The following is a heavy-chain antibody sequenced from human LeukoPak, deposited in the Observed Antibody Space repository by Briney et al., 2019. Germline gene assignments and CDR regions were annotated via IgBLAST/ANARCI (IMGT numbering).Heavy chain of an antibody. J-gene: IGHJ4*02. CDR2: IYSTGST. D-gene: IGHD3-10*01. CDR3: ARGLWFGESRPYYYDY. V-gene: IGHV4-4*07. Sequence: SETLSLTCTVSGGSISSYYWSWIRQPAGKGLEWIGHIYSTGSTNYNPSLNSRVTISVDTSKSQFSLKLSSVTAADTAEYYCARGLWFGESRPYYYDYWGQGNLVTVST. CDR1: GGSISSYY.